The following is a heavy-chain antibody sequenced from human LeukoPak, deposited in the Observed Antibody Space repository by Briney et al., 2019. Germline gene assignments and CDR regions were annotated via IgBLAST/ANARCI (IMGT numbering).Heavy chain of an antibody. V-gene: IGHV3-23*01. Sequence: GGSLRLSCAASGFAFSTYSMNWVRQAPGKGLEWVSAISGSGGSTYYADSVKGRFTISRDNSKNTLYLQMNSLRAEDTAVYYCAKDIWGRYSSSSMDFDYWGQGTLVTVSS. CDR2: ISGSGGST. J-gene: IGHJ4*02. CDR1: GFAFSTYS. D-gene: IGHD6-6*01. CDR3: AKDIWGRYSSSSMDFDY.